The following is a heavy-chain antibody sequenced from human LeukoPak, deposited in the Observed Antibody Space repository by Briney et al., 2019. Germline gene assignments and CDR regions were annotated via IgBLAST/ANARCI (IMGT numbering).Heavy chain of an antibody. D-gene: IGHD6-13*01. J-gene: IGHJ5*02. V-gene: IGHV1-8*02. CDR1: GYTFTSYA. CDR3: ARNVGGIAAAGTRSWGNWFDP. CDR2: MNPNSGNT. Sequence: VASVKVSCKTSGYTFTSYAINWVRQATGQGLEWMGWMNPNSGNTGYAQKFQGRVTMTRNTSISTAYMELSSLRSEDTAVYYCARNVGGIAAAGTRSWGNWFDPWGQGTLVTVSS.